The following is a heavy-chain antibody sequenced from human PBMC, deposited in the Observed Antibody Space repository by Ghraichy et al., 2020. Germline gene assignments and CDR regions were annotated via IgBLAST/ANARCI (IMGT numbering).Heavy chain of an antibody. J-gene: IGHJ4*02. CDR2: ISGSGGST. CDR1: GFTFSSYA. V-gene: IGHV3-23*01. D-gene: IGHD2-2*01. Sequence: GGSLRLSCAASGFTFSSYAMSWVRQAPGKGLEWVSAISGSGGSTYYADSVKGRFTISRDNSKNTLYLQMNSLRAEDTAVYYCAKDRIGVVPAAIKGDYWGQGTLVTVSS. CDR3: AKDRIGVVPAAIKGDY.